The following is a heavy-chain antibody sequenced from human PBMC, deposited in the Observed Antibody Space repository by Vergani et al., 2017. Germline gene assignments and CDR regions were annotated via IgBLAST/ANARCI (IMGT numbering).Heavy chain of an antibody. CDR1: GYTFTSYY. J-gene: IGHJ3*02. D-gene: IGHD2-21*01. Sequence: QVQLVQSGAEVKKPGASVKVSCKASGYTFTSYYMNWVRQAPGQGLEWMGIINPSGGSTSYAQKFQGRVTMTRDTSTSTVYMELSSLRSEDTAVYYCARAVGDYGAFDIWGQGTMVTVSS. CDR2: INPSGGST. V-gene: IGHV1-46*01. CDR3: ARAVGDYGAFDI.